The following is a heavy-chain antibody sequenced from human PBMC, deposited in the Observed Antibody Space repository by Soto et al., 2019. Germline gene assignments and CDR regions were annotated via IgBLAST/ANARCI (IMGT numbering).Heavy chain of an antibody. CDR2: IFSSDGK. V-gene: IGHV2-26*01. J-gene: IGHJ4*02. CDR3: ARAPSRLPFDF. Sequence: QVTLKESGPVLLKPTETLTLTCTVSGFSLSNTKMGVSWIRQPPGKALEWLAHIFSSDGKSYSTSLKTRLTISKDTSKSQVVLTMTNMDPVDTATYYCARAPSRLPFDFWGQGTLVTVSS. CDR1: GFSLSNTKMG. D-gene: IGHD4-17*01.